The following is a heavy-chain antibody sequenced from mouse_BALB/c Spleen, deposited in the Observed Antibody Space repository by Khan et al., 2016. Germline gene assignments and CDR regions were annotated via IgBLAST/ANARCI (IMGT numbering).Heavy chain of an antibody. CDR3: ARDYDGYYSLGY. V-gene: IGHV3-8*02. Sequence: EVQLQESGPSLVKPSQTLSLTCSVTGDSITSGYWNWIRKFPGNKLEFMGYIAYSGSAYYNPSLKSRISITRDTSKNQYYLQLNSVTTEDTGTYYCARDYDGYYSLGYWDQGTTLTVSS. CDR1: GDSITSGY. J-gene: IGHJ2*01. D-gene: IGHD2-3*01. CDR2: IAYSGSA.